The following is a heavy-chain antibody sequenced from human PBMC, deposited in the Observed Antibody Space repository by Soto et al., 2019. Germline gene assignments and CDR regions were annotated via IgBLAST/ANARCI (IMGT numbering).Heavy chain of an antibody. Sequence: QVQLVQSGAEVKKPGASVKVSCKASGYTFTTYGIGWGGQAPGQGLEWMGWINPYNGNTNYAQKLQGRVTMTTDTSTNTAYMELRSLRSDDTAVYYCARDWFGIDYWGQGTLVTVSS. CDR2: INPYNGNT. V-gene: IGHV1-18*01. J-gene: IGHJ4*02. D-gene: IGHD3-16*01. CDR3: ARDWFGIDY. CDR1: GYTFTTYG.